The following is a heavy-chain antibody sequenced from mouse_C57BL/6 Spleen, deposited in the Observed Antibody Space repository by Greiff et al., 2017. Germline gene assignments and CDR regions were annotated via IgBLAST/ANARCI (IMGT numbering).Heavy chain of an antibody. V-gene: IGHV5-4*01. CDR3: ARDDRVITTVFEGFAY. D-gene: IGHD1-1*01. Sequence: EVKLMESGGGLVKPGGSLKLSCAASGFTFSSYAMSWVRQTPDKRLEWVATISDGGSYTYYPDNVKGRFTISSDNAKNNLYLQMSHLKSEDTAMYYCARDDRVITTVFEGFAYWGQGTLVTVSA. CDR2: ISDGGSYT. CDR1: GFTFSSYA. J-gene: IGHJ3*01.